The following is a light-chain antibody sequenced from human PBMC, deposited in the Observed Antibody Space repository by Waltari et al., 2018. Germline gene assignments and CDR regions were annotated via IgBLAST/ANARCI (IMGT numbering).Light chain of an antibody. V-gene: IGKV1-27*01. Sequence: DIQMTQSPSSLFASVGDTVTVTCRASQGVNKDLSWYQQKPGKAPALLIYAASRLQAGVSSRFSGSGSGRDFTLTINSLQSEDVATYYCHQDFNTPDSFGQGTKVEI. CDR1: QGVNKD. CDR3: HQDFNTPDS. J-gene: IGKJ2*03. CDR2: AAS.